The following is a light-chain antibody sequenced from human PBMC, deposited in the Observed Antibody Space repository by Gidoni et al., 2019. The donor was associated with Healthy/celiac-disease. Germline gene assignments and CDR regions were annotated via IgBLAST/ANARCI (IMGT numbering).Light chain of an antibody. CDR1: QSISSY. CDR2: AAS. V-gene: IGKV1-39*01. CDR3: QQSYSTPQT. J-gene: IGKJ1*01. Sequence: DIQMTQSPSSLSASVGDRVTIPCRASQSISSYLNWYQQKPGKAPKLLIYAASSLQSGVPSRFSGSGSGTDFTLTISSLQPEDFATYYCQQSYSTPQTFXXXTKVEIK.